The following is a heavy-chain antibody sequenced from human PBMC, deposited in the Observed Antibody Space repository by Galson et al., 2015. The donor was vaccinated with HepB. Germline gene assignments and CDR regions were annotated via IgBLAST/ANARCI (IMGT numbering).Heavy chain of an antibody. CDR3: ARDLRPLYYYDSSGQWGAFDI. J-gene: IGHJ3*02. CDR2: ISAYNGNT. Sequence: SVKVSCKASGYTFTSYGISWVRQAPGQGLEWMGWISAYNGNTNYAQKLQGRVTMTTDTSTSTAYMELRSLRSDDTAVYYCARDLRPLYYYDSSGQWGAFDIWGQGTMVTVSS. V-gene: IGHV1-18*01. D-gene: IGHD3-22*01. CDR1: GYTFTSYG.